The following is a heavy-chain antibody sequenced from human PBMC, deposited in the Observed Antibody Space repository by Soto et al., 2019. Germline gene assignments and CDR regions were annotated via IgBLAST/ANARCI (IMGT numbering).Heavy chain of an antibody. D-gene: IGHD3-22*01. CDR1: GGSISSGGYS. V-gene: IGHV4-30-2*01. CDR3: ARASRYYDSSGCQRGRWFDP. J-gene: IGHJ5*02. Sequence: PSETLSLTCAVSGGSISSGGYSWSWIRQPPGKGLEWIGYIYHSGSTYYNPSLKSRVTISVDRSKNQFSLKLSSVTAADTAAYYCARASRYYDSSGCQRGRWFDPWGQGTLVTVSS. CDR2: IYHSGST.